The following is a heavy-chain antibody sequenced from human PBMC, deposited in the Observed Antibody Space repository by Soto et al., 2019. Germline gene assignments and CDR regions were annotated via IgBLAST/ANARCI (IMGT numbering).Heavy chain of an antibody. Sequence: SETLSLTCTVSGGSISSYYWSWIRQPPGKGLEWIGYIYYSGSTNYNPSLKSRVTISVDTSKNQFSLKLSSVTAADTAVYYCARGSDEFDGDYDFVVSGFDYWGQGTLVTVSS. CDR1: GGSISSYY. CDR3: ARGSDEFDGDYDFVVSGFDY. J-gene: IGHJ4*02. D-gene: IGHD4-17*01. CDR2: IYYSGST. V-gene: IGHV4-59*01.